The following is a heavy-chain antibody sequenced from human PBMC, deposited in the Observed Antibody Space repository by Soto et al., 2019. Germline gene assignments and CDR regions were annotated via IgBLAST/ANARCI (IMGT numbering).Heavy chain of an antibody. V-gene: IGHV1-58*01. Sequence: GAPVKVSCKAPGFTFTSSAVHSARHSSGQRLEWIGWIVVGSGNTNYAQKFQERGTITREMSTSTAYMELSSLRSEDTAVYSCGFWGGPGYYYYGMDVWGQGTTVTVSS. CDR3: GFWGGPGYYYYGMDV. D-gene: IGHD3-3*01. CDR1: GFTFTSSA. J-gene: IGHJ6*02. CDR2: IVVGSGNT.